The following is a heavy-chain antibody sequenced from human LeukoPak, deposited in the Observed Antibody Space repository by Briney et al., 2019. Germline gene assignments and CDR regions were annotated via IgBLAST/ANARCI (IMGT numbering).Heavy chain of an antibody. D-gene: IGHD1-26*01. CDR1: GFTFSSYA. CDR3: AREWQLSN. CDR2: ISYDGSNK. V-gene: IGHV3-30*04. J-gene: IGHJ4*02. Sequence: GGSLRLSCAASGFTFSSYAMHWVRQAPGKGLEWVAVISYDGSNKYYADSVKGRFTISRDNSKNTLYLQMNSLRAEDTAVYYCAREWQLSNWGQGTLATVSS.